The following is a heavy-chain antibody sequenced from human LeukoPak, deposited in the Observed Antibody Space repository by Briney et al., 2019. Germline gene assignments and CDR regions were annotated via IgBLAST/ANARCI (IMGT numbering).Heavy chain of an antibody. J-gene: IGHJ4*02. V-gene: IGHV4-39*07. D-gene: IGHD6-19*01. CDR1: GGSISSSSYY. CDR2: IYYSGST. CDR3: ARDGRYSSGWYVRPDY. Sequence: SETLSLTCTVSGGSISSSSYYWGWIRQPPGKGLEWIGSIYYSGSTYYNPSLKSRVTISVDTSKNQFSLELSSVTAADTAVYYCARDGRYSSGWYVRPDYWGQGTLVTVSS.